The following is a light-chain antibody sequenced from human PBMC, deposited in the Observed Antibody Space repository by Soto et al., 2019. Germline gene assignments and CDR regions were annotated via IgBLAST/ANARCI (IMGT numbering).Light chain of an antibody. CDR2: GAS. CDR1: QDIYNY. V-gene: IGKV1-17*03. Sequence: DIQMTQSPSAMSASVGDRVTITCRASQDIYNYFAWFQQKPGKVPKRLIYGASSLQSGVPSRFSGSGIGTEFTLTISSLQPEDFATYYCLQYNSYPYTFGQGTKLEIK. J-gene: IGKJ2*01. CDR3: LQYNSYPYT.